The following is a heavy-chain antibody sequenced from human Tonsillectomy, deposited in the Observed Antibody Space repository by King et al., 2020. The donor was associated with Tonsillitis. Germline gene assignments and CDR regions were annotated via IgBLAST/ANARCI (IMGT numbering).Heavy chain of an antibody. CDR2: FSGSGGST. V-gene: IGHV3-23*04. Sequence: VQLVESGGGLVQPGGSLRLSCAASGFTFSSYAMSWVRQAPGKVLEWVSAFSGSGGSTYYADSVKGRLTISRDISKNTLYLQMNSLRAEDTAVYYCAKPQRFTIFGVVIIGGYYFDYWGQGTLVTVSS. CDR1: GFTFSSYA. CDR3: AKPQRFTIFGVVIIGGYYFDY. J-gene: IGHJ4*02. D-gene: IGHD3-3*01.